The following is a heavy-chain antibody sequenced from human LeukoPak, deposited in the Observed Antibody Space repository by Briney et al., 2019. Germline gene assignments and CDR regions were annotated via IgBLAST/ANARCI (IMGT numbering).Heavy chain of an antibody. Sequence: TGGSLRLSCAASGFTFSSYWMRWVRQAPGKGLLWVSRINTDGSAAYYADSVEGRFTISRDNAKNTLYLQMNSLRAEDTAVYYCVRSPYNSDYWGQGTLVTVSS. J-gene: IGHJ4*02. CDR2: INTDGSAA. D-gene: IGHD1-14*01. CDR3: VRSPYNSDY. V-gene: IGHV3-74*01. CDR1: GFTFSSYW.